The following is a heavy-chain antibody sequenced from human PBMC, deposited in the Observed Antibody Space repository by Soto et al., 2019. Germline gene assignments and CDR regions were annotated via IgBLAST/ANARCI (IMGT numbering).Heavy chain of an antibody. Sequence: GALRLSCAASGFTFRSYAMSWVRQAPGKGLEWVSAISGSGGSTYYADSVKGRFTISRDNSKNTLYLQMNSLRAEDTAVYYCAKEAGDGDYREYLQHWGQGTLVTVSS. D-gene: IGHD4-17*01. V-gene: IGHV3-23*01. J-gene: IGHJ1*01. CDR2: ISGSGGST. CDR3: AKEAGDGDYREYLQH. CDR1: GFTFRSYA.